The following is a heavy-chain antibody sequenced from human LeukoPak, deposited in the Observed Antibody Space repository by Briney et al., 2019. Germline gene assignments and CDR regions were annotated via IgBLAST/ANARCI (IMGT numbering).Heavy chain of an antibody. CDR2: ISGSGVSI. D-gene: IGHD4-17*01. J-gene: IGHJ4*02. CDR1: GFAFSSYT. CDR3: AKGTADYGDYSDSAYFDY. Sequence: GGSLRLSCAASGFAFSSYTFHWVRQAPGKGLEWVSVISGSGVSIHYADSVKGRCTVSRDNSKNTLYLQMNSLRAEDTAVYFCAKGTADYGDYSDSAYFDYWGQGILVTVSS. V-gene: IGHV3-23*01.